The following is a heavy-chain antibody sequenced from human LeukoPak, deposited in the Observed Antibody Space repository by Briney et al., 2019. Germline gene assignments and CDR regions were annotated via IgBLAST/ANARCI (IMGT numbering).Heavy chain of an antibody. J-gene: IGHJ6*02. V-gene: IGHV4-59*12. CDR1: GGSISSYY. Sequence: SETLSLTCTVSGGSISSYYWSWIRQPPGKGLEWIGYIYHSGSTYYNPSLKSRVTISVDRSKNQFSLKLSSVTAADTAVYYCARFPSTSSVPYYYGMDVWGQGTTVTVSS. CDR2: IYHSGST. CDR3: ARFPSTSSVPYYYGMDV. D-gene: IGHD2-2*01.